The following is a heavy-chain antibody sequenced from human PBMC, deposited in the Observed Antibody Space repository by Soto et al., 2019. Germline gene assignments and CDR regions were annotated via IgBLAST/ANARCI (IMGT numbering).Heavy chain of an antibody. CDR3: ARGMTTVTTGYDFDY. D-gene: IGHD4-17*01. CDR1: GFTFSSYS. J-gene: IGHJ4*02. CDR2: ISYDGSNK. V-gene: IGHV3-30-3*01. Sequence: QVQLVESGGGVVQPERSLRLSCAASGFTFSSYSMHWVRQAPGKGLEWVALISYDGSNKYYADSVKGRFTISRDKSKNTLSLQLNSLRAEDTAVYYCARGMTTVTTGYDFDYWGQGTLVTVSS.